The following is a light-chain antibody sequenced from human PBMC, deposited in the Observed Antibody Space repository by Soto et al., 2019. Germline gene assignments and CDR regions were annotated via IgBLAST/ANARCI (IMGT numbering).Light chain of an antibody. V-gene: IGKV3-15*01. CDR2: GAS. Sequence: EIVMTQSPATLSVSPGERATLSCRASQSVSSNLAWYQQKPGQAPRLLIYGASTRATGIPARFSGSGSGTEFTLTISSLQSEDFEVYYCQQDNNWWTFGQGTKVEIK. CDR1: QSVSSN. J-gene: IGKJ1*01. CDR3: QQDNNWWT.